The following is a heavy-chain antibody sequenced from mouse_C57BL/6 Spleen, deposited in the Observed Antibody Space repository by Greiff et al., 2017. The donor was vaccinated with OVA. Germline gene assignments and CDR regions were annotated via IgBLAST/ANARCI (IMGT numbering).Heavy chain of an antibody. V-gene: IGHV1-82*01. J-gene: IGHJ4*01. CDR3: AREGYYYAMDY. CDR2: IYPGDGDT. Sequence: VQLQQSGPELVKPGASVKISCKASGYAFSSSWMNWVKQRPGKGLEWIGRIYPGDGDTNYNGKFKGKATLTADKSSSTAYMKLSSLTSEDSAVYFCAREGYYYAMDYWGQGTSVTVSS. CDR1: GYAFSSSW.